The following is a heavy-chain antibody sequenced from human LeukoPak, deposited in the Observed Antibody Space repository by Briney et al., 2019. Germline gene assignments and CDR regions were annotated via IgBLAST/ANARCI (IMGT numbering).Heavy chain of an antibody. Sequence: SETLSLTCTVSGGSISSYYWSWIRQPPGKGLEWIGYIYYSGSTNYNPSVKSRVAISVDTSKKQFSLKLSSLTAADAAVYYCARCGTAVIAPYAFDIWGQGTMVTVSS. CDR2: IYYSGST. V-gene: IGHV4-59*01. CDR3: ARCGTAVIAPYAFDI. D-gene: IGHD4-23*01. J-gene: IGHJ3*02. CDR1: GGSISSYY.